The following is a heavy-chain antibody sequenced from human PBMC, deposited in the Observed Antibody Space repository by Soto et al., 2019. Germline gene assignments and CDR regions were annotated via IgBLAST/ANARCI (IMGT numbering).Heavy chain of an antibody. D-gene: IGHD3-9*01. J-gene: IGHJ5*02. CDR3: ARDGTAYYDILTGYYNEVGWFDP. CDR2: TYHSGST. V-gene: IGHV4-38-2*02. CDR1: GYSISSGYY. Sequence: SETLSLTCAVSGYSISSGYYWGWIRQPPGKGLEWIGSTYHSGSTHYNPSLKSRVTISVDTSKNQFSLKLSSVTAADTAVYYCARDGTAYYDILTGYYNEVGWFDPWGQGTLVTVSS.